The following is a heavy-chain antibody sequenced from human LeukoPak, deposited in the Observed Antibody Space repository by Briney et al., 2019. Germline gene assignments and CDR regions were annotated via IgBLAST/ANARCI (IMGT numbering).Heavy chain of an antibody. CDR3: ARPHSGHLFDY. J-gene: IGHJ4*02. D-gene: IGHD3-10*01. V-gene: IGHV3-30*01. Sequence: DSVKGRFTISRDNSKNTLYLQMNSLRAEDTAVYYCARPHSGHLFDYWGQGTLVTVSS.